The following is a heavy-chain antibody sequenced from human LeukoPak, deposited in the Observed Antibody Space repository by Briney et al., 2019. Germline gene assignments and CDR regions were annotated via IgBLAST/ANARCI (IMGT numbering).Heavy chain of an antibody. J-gene: IGHJ4*02. CDR2: INPNSGGT. CDR3: ASFTGGYYPLDFDY. D-gene: IGHD3-22*01. V-gene: IGHV1-2*02. Sequence: ASVNVSCKASGYTFTGYYMHWVRQAPGQGLEWMGWINPNSGGTNYAQKFQGRVTMTRDTSISTAYMELSRLRSDDTAVYYCASFTGGYYPLDFDYWGQGTLVTVSS. CDR1: GYTFTGYY.